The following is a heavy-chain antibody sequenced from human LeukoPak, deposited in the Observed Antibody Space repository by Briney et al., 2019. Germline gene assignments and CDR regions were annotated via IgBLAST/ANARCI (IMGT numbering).Heavy chain of an antibody. V-gene: IGHV3-73*01. CDR1: GFTFSGSA. CDR3: TRHVYDFWSGYYSDDY. J-gene: IGHJ4*02. D-gene: IGHD3-3*01. Sequence: PGGSLKLSCAASGFTFSGSAMHWVRQASGKGLEWVGRIRSKANSYATAYAASVKGRFTISRDDSKNTAYQQMNSLKTEDTAVYYCTRHVYDFWSGYYSDDYWGQGTLVTVSS. CDR2: IRSKANSYAT.